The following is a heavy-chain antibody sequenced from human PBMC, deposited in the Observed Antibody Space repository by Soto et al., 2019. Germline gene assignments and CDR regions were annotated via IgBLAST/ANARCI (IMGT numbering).Heavy chain of an antibody. J-gene: IGHJ4*02. D-gene: IGHD3-10*02. CDR2: MSYDGSAK. CDR1: GFILSNNV. Sequence: GGSLRRSWEGSGFILSNNVMHWVRQAPGKGLEWVAFMSYDGSAKFLADSVKGRFTISRDNSKSTLFLHMSSLRAEDTAMYYCAIVRVADSPLDHWGQGTLVTVSS. V-gene: IGHV3-30*15. CDR3: AIVRVADSPLDH.